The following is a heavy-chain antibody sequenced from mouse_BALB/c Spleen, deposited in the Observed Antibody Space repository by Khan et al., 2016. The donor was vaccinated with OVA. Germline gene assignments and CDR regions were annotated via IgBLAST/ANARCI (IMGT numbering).Heavy chain of an antibody. Sequence: QVQLQQPGAELARPGASVKMSCKASGYTFTSYTIHWVKQRPGQGLEWIGCINPNNGNTNYNQKFKDKATLTADKSSTTVYMQLSSLTSDDSAVYTGVRDCAYYGTVDWFAYWGQGTLLTVSA. V-gene: IGHV1-4*01. CDR1: GYTFTSYT. CDR3: VRDCAYYGTVDWFAY. CDR2: INPNNGNT. J-gene: IGHJ3*01. D-gene: IGHD2-10*01.